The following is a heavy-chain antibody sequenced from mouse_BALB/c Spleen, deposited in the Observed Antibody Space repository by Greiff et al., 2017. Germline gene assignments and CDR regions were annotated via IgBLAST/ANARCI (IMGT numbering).Heavy chain of an antibody. V-gene: IGHV5-6-3*01. Sequence: EVKLVESGGGLVQPGGSLKLSCAASGFTFSSYGMSWVRQTPDKRLELVATINSNGGSTYYPDSVKGRFTISRDNAKNTLYLQMSSLKSEDTAMYYCARGRYYGNYVGYFDVWGAGTTVTVSS. J-gene: IGHJ1*01. CDR2: INSNGGST. D-gene: IGHD2-1*01. CDR1: GFTFSSYG. CDR3: ARGRYYGNYVGYFDV.